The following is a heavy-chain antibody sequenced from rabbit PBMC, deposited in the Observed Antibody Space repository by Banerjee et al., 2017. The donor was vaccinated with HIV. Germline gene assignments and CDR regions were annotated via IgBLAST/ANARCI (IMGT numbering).Heavy chain of an antibody. J-gene: IGHJ4*01. CDR3: ARDGVVAGYVGL. D-gene: IGHD4-1*01. Sequence: GLEWIACINTSSGSTVYATWAKGRFTISKTSSTTVTLQMTSLTAADTATYFCARDGVVAGYVGLWGQGTLV. CDR2: INTSSGST. V-gene: IGHV1S40*01.